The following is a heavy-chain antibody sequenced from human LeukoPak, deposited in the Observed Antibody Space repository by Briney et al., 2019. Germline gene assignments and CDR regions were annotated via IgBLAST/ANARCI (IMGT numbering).Heavy chain of an antibody. Sequence: ASGTLSLTCTVSGGSISSYYWSWIRQPAGKGLEWIGRIYTSGSTNYNPSLKSRVTMSVDTSKNQFSLKLSSVTAADTAVYYCARLYQSNYYYYYGMDVWGQGTTVTVSS. D-gene: IGHD2-2*01. CDR3: ARLYQSNYYYYYGMDV. J-gene: IGHJ6*02. CDR2: IYTSGST. CDR1: GGSISSYY. V-gene: IGHV4-4*07.